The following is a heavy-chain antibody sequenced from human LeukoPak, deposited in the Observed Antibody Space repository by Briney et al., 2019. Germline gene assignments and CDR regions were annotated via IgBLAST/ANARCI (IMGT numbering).Heavy chain of an antibody. Sequence: GASVKVSCKASGYTFAGYYMHWVRQAPGQGLEWMGWINPNSGGTNYAQKFQGRVTMTRDTSISTAYMELSRLRSDDTAVYYCARVSASRIQLWFWGQGTLVTVSS. CDR3: ARVSASRIQLWF. CDR2: INPNSGGT. CDR1: GYTFAGYY. J-gene: IGHJ4*02. V-gene: IGHV1-2*02. D-gene: IGHD5-18*01.